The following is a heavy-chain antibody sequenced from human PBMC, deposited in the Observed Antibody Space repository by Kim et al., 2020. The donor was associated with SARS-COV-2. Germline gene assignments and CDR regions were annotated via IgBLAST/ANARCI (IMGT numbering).Heavy chain of an antibody. CDR1: GGSISRYY. D-gene: IGHD1-26*01. Sequence: SETLSLTCTVSGGSISRYYWSWIRQPPGKGLEWIGSIYHSGSTNYNPSLKSRVTITVDTSKNHFSLKLSSVTAADTAVYYYARVGATPHYYYYGMDVWGQGTTVTVSS. CDR3: ARVGATPHYYYYGMDV. J-gene: IGHJ6*02. CDR2: IYHSGST. V-gene: IGHV4-59*13.